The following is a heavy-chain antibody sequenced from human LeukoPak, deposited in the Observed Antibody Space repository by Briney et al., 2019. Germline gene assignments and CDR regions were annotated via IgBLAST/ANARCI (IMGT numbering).Heavy chain of an antibody. J-gene: IGHJ2*01. V-gene: IGHV3-23*01. Sequence: PGGSLRLSCAASGVTLSSYAMSWARQAPGKGLEWVSGISSSGSGGNTYYADSVKGRFTTAKYSSRNTLFLHRNTLSAEDTAIYYCAKDRTVGAYYWYFNLWGRGTLVTVSS. CDR3: AKDRTVGAYYWYFNL. D-gene: IGHD1-26*01. CDR2: ISSSGSGGNT. CDR1: GVTLSSYA.